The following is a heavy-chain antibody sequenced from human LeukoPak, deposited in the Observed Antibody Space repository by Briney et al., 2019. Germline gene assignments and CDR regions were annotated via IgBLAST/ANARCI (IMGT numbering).Heavy chain of an antibody. V-gene: IGHV4-59*01. CDR3: ATGISGSGENDAFDI. CDR1: GGSISSYY. Sequence: SETLSLTCTVSGGSISSYYWSWIRQPPGKGLEWIGYIYYSGSTNYNPSLKSRVTISVDTSKNQFSLKLSSVTAADTAVYYCATGISGSGENDAFDIWGQGTMVTVSS. J-gene: IGHJ3*02. D-gene: IGHD3-10*01. CDR2: IYYSGST.